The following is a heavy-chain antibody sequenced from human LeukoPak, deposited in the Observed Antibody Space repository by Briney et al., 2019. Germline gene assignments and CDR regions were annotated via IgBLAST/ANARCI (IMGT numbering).Heavy chain of an antibody. CDR2: IYYSGST. Sequence: SETLSLTCTVSGGSISSTNYYWGWIRQPPGKGLEWIGSIYYSGSTYYNPSLKSRVTISIDTSKNQFSLKLNSVTAADTAVYYCASLPKYGNSLKAFDIWGQGTMVTVSS. CDR1: GGSISSTNYY. V-gene: IGHV4-39*01. D-gene: IGHD6-6*01. CDR3: ASLPKYGNSLKAFDI. J-gene: IGHJ3*02.